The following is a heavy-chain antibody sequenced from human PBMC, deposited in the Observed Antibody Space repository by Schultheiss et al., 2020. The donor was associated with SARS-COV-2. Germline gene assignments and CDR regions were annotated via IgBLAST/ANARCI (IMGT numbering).Heavy chain of an antibody. D-gene: IGHD5-12*01. Sequence: SETLSLTCTVSGGSISSGDYYWSWIRQPPGKGLEWIGYIYYSGSTYYNPSLKSRVTISVDTSKNQFSLKLSSVTAADTALYYCARRPRSRVNWFDPWGQGTLVTVSS. V-gene: IGHV4-30-4*01. CDR1: GGSISSGDYY. CDR2: IYYSGST. J-gene: IGHJ5*02. CDR3: ARRPRSRVNWFDP.